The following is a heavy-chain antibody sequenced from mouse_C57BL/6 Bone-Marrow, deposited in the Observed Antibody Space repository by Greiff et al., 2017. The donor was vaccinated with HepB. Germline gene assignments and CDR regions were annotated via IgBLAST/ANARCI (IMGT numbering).Heavy chain of an antibody. CDR3: TPVTTPYYYAMDY. CDR2: IDPENGDT. Sequence: VQLQQSGAELVRPGASVKLSCTASGFNIKDDYMHWVKQRPEQGLEWIGWIDPENGDTEYASKFQGKATITADTSSNTAYLQLSSLTSEDTAVYYCTPVTTPYYYAMDYWGQGTSVTVSS. J-gene: IGHJ4*01. D-gene: IGHD2-12*01. V-gene: IGHV14-4*01. CDR1: GFNIKDDY.